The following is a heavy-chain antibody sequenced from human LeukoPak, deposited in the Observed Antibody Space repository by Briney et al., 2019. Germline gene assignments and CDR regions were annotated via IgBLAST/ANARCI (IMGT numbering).Heavy chain of an antibody. CDR3: AEGSGWYDF. J-gene: IGHJ5*01. CDR2: IYTSGST. CDR1: GGSISSYY. D-gene: IGHD6-19*01. V-gene: IGHV4-4*07. Sequence: SETLSLTCTVSGGSISSYYWSWIRQPAGKGLEWIGRIYTSGSTNYNPSLKSRDTMSVDTAKNQFSLKLSSVPAADTAEYHGAEGSGWYDFWGQGTLVTVSS.